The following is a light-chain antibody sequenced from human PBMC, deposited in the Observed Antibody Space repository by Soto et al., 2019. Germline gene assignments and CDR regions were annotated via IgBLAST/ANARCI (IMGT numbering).Light chain of an antibody. CDR1: QSVNSGS. J-gene: IGKJ1*01. CDR2: GAT. Sequence: DIALTQSPGTLSLSPGDRAILSCRASQSVNSGSLAWYQQRPGQAPRLLIYGATIRATGIPDKFSGSGSGTDFTLTISRLEPEDFALDYCQQYGSSVRTFGQGTKVEIK. V-gene: IGKV3-20*01. CDR3: QQYGSSVRT.